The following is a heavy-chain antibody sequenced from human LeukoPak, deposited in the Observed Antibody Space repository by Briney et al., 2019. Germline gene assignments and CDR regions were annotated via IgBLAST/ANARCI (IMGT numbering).Heavy chain of an antibody. J-gene: IGHJ4*02. CDR3: TRDKDWSYDY. D-gene: IGHD3/OR15-3a*01. V-gene: IGHV3-49*04. CDR1: GFTFGDHG. CDR2: IRRKVYGGTT. Sequence: PGGSLRLSCTASGFTFGDHGMGWVRQAPEKGLEWVGFIRRKVYGGTTEYAASVRGRFSISRDDSKSIAYLEMSSLKTEDTAVYYCTRDKDWSYDYWGQGTLVTVSS.